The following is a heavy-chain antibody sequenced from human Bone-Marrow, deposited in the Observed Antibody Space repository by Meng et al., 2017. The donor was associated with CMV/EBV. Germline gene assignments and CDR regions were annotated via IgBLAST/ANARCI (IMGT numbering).Heavy chain of an antibody. V-gene: IGHV3-30-3*01. CDR1: GFIFSHYS. CDR2: ISYDGNNK. J-gene: IGHJ3*02. CDR3: VRDFAATMVWAFHI. Sequence: GESLKISCAASGFIFSHYSMHWVRQAPGKGLEWVAVISYDGNNKFYADSVKGRFTISRDSSKKTLYLQMNSLRVEDTAVYYCVRDFAATMVWAFHIWGEATMVTVS. D-gene: IGHD5-24*01.